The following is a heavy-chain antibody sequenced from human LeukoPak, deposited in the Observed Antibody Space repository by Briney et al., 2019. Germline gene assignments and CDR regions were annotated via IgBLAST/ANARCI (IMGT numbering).Heavy chain of an antibody. Sequence: AGGSLRLSCAASGFAFSSSCMSWVRQAPGRGLEWLANIKHGGSEEFYVDSLKGRFTISRDNAKSSRYLQMNNLRVEDTAVYYCTRDRYGDWGQGTLVTVSS. CDR1: GFAFSSSC. V-gene: IGHV3-7*03. CDR3: TRDRYGD. D-gene: IGHD5-18*01. CDR2: IKHGGSEE. J-gene: IGHJ4*02.